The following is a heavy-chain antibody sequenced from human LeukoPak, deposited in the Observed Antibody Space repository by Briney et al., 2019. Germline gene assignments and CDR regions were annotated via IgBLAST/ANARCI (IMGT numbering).Heavy chain of an antibody. Sequence: SETLSLTGTVSGGSISSYFRSWIRQPPGKGLEWIGYIYYSGSTNYNPSLKSRVTMSVDTSKNQFSLKLSSVTAADTAVYYCPRIDIAVAGRIDSWGQGTLVTVSS. CDR1: GGSISSYF. J-gene: IGHJ4*02. V-gene: IGHV4-59*08. CDR2: IYYSGST. CDR3: PRIDIAVAGRIDS. D-gene: IGHD6-19*01.